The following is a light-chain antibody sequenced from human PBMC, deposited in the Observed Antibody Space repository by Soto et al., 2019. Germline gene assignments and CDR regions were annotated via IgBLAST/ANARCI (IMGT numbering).Light chain of an antibody. CDR1: QSFSSY. CDR3: HRRGNWPLT. Sequence: EIELTQSPATLSLSPGERATLSCRASQSFSSYLAWYQQKAGQAPRLLIQHSFTRATGISASFSGSGSGTDITPTIISLEPENCAAYYCHRRGNWPLTFGQGNKVDIK. CDR2: HSF. V-gene: IGKV3-11*01. J-gene: IGKJ1*01.